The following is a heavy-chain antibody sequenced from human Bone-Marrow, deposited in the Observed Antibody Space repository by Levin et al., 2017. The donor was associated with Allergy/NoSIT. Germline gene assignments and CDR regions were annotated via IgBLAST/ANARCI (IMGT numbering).Heavy chain of an antibody. V-gene: IGHV4-59*11. CDR1: GGPISSHY. CDR2: ISDTGDS. J-gene: IGHJ6*03. Sequence: SSETLSLTCTVSGGPISSHYWSWIRQSPGKGLEWIGFISDTGDSDYNPSLKSRVTIAIDTSKDHFSLKVTSVTAADTAVYYCARGAYDFWGYYYYYYLDVWGKGTTVTVSS. D-gene: IGHD3-3*01. CDR3: ARGAYDFWGYYYYYYLDV.